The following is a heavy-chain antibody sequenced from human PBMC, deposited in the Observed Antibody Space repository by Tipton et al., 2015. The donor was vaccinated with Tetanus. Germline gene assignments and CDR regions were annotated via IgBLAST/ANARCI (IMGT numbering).Heavy chain of an antibody. CDR1: GFTFSSYA. J-gene: IGHJ5*01. V-gene: IGHV3-48*03. CDR3: ARRGEARANWFDS. CDR2: ISYSSTSI. Sequence: SLRLSCEASGFTFSSYAMSWIRQAPGKGLEWLSYISYSSTSIYYADSVKGRFAVSRDNAKNSLYLQMNTLRDDDTAVYYCARRGEARANWFDSWGQGTLVTVSS.